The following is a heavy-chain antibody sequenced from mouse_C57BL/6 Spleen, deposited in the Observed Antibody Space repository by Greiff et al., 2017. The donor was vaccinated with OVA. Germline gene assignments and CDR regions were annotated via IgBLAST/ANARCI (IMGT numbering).Heavy chain of an antibody. CDR2: IYPGDGDT. CDR3: ATITTVVEGYAMDY. D-gene: IGHD1-1*01. V-gene: IGHV1-82*01. CDR1: GYAFSSSW. J-gene: IGHJ4*01. Sequence: QVQLKESGPELVKPGASVKISCKASGYAFSSSWMNWVKQRPGKGLEWIGRIYPGDGDTNYNGKFKGKATLTADKSSSTAYMQLSSLTSEDSAVYYCATITTVVEGYAMDYWGQGTSVTVSS.